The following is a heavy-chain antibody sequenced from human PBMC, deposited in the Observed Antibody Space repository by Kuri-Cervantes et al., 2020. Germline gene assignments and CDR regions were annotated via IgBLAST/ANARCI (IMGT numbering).Heavy chain of an antibody. J-gene: IGHJ4*02. CDR3: ARDRSSGWYGRAFDI. D-gene: IGHD6-19*01. Sequence: GEPLKIPCAASGFTFSSSWMNCVRQSPGKGLEWVANIKPDGSEIYYVDSVKGRFTISKDSSKNTLYLQMNSLRAEDTAVYYCARDRSSGWYGRAFDIWGQGTLVTVSS. CDR2: IKPDGSEI. V-gene: IGHV3-7*01. CDR1: GFTFSSSW.